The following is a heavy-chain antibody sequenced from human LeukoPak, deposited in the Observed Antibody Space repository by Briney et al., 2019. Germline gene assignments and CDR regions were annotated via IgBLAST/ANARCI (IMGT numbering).Heavy chain of an antibody. CDR1: GFTFSSYS. CDR3: ARGRAVLYY. Sequence: GSLRLSCAASGFTFSSYSMNWVRQAPGKGLEWIGEINHSGSTNYNPSLKSRVTISVDTSKNQFSLKLSSVTAADTAVYYCARGRAVLYYWGQGTLVTVSS. D-gene: IGHD6-19*01. J-gene: IGHJ4*02. V-gene: IGHV4-34*01. CDR2: INHSGST.